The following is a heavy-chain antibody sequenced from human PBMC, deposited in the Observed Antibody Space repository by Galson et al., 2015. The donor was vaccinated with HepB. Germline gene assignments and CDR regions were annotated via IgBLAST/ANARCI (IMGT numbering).Heavy chain of an antibody. CDR2: IVVGSGNT. D-gene: IGHD4-11*01. CDR3: AAVTREYYYYGRDV. V-gene: IGHV1-58*02. Sequence: SVKVSCKASGFTFTSSAMQWVRQARGQRPEWIGWIVVGSGNTNYAQKFQERANITRDMSTSTAYMELSSLRSEDTAVYYCAAVTREYYYYGRDVWGQGTTVTVSS. CDR1: GFTFTSSA. J-gene: IGHJ6*02.